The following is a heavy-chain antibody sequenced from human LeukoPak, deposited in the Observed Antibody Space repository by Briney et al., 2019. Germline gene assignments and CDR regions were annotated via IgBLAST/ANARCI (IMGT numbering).Heavy chain of an antibody. CDR1: GFVFSSYD. D-gene: IGHD3-3*01. V-gene: IGHV3-21*01. J-gene: IGHJ6*02. CDR2: FKSSSYI. Sequence: PGGSLRLSCAASGFVFSSYDMNWVRQAPGKGLEWVSCFKSSSYIYHADSVRGRFTISRDNAKNSLYLQMNGLRAEDTAVYYCARELPLTIFGVANGMDVWGQGTTVIVSS. CDR3: ARELPLTIFGVANGMDV.